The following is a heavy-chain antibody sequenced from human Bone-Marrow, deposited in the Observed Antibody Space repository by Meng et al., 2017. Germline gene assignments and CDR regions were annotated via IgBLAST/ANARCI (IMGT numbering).Heavy chain of an antibody. Sequence: VRLVQVGACVKKPLASLNVSCKASGNTLASYYMHWVRKAPVQVLVCMGVINASGGSTSYAQKVQGGVAMIRDTSTIRVYMELIMLSFEDTAVYCCASARREVVQFDYWGQGTLVTVSS. V-gene: IGHV1-46*01. CDR2: INASGGST. D-gene: IGHD2-15*01. J-gene: IGHJ4*02. CDR3: ASARREVVQFDY. CDR1: GNTLASYY.